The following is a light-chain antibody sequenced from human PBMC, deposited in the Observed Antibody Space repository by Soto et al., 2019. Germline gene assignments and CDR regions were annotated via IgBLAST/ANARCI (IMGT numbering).Light chain of an antibody. Sequence: QTVVTQPSSLAASPGASASLTCTLRGGINVGLFRLYWYQQKPGTPPHYLLMYKSDSDTQQVSVVPSRFSGSKDVSANAGILLISWLLFDDEADYYCMIWHINVVVFCGGTKLTVL. V-gene: IGLV5-45*03. J-gene: IGLJ2*01. CDR2: YKSDSDT. CDR3: MIWHINVVV. CDR1: GGINVGLFR.